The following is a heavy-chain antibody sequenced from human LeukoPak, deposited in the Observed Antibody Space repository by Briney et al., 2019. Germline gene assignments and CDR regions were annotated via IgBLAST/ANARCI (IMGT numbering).Heavy chain of an antibody. J-gene: IGHJ3*02. Sequence: GSLRLSCAASGFTVSSNYMSWVRQAPGKGLEWIGEINHSGSTNYNPSLKSRVTISVDTSKNQFSLKLSSVTAADTAVYYCARGMAFDIWGQGTMVTVSS. V-gene: IGHV4-34*01. CDR1: GFTVSSNY. CDR3: ARGMAFDI. CDR2: INHSGST.